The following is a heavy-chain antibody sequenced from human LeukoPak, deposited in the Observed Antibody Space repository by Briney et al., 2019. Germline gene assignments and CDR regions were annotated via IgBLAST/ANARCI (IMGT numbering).Heavy chain of an antibody. V-gene: IGHV4-34*01. Sequence: SETLSLTCAVYGGSFSGYYWSWIRQPPGKGLEWIGEINHSGSTNYNPSLKSRVTISVDTSKNQFSLKLSSVTAADTAVYYCARAARKLERLLPRWFDPWGQGTLVTVSS. CDR1: GGSFSGYY. CDR2: INHSGST. D-gene: IGHD1-1*01. CDR3: ARAARKLERLLPRWFDP. J-gene: IGHJ5*02.